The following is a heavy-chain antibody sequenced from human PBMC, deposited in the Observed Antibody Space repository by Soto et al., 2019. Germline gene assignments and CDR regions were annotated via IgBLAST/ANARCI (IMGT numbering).Heavy chain of an antibody. V-gene: IGHV3-33*03. CDR3: ATERYSAFDY. CDR2: IWFDGSNK. D-gene: IGHD2-15*01. CDR1: GFTISAYD. J-gene: IGHJ4*02. Sequence: QVQLVESGGGVVQPGRSLRLSCAASGFTISAYDMHWVRQAPGKGLEWVAVIWFDGSNKDYGDSVKGRFTISRDNSENTLFLQMNSLRAEDTAVYYCATERYSAFDYWGQGTLVTVSS.